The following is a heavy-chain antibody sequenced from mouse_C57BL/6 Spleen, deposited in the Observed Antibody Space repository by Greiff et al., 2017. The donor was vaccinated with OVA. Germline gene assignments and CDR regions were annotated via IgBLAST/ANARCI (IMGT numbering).Heavy chain of an antibody. J-gene: IGHJ3*01. CDR1: GYTFTSYW. CDR2: IDPSDSYT. CDR3: ASYGSSYVWLAY. D-gene: IGHD1-1*01. V-gene: IGHV1-69*01. Sequence: QVQLQQPGAELVMPGASVKLSCKASGYTFTSYWMHWVKQRPGQGLEWIGEIDPSDSYTNYKQKFKGKSTLTVDKSSSTAYMQLSSLTSEDSAVYYCASYGSSYVWLAYWGQGTLVTVSA.